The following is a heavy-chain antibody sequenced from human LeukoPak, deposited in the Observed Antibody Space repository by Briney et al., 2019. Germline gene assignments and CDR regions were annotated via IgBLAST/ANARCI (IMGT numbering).Heavy chain of an antibody. V-gene: IGHV4-59*01. CDR2: IFDSGST. J-gene: IGHJ4*02. CDR1: GGSISSYY. CDR3: TRDPRALSGYFDS. Sequence: PSETLSLTCTVSGGSISSYYWTWIRQPPGEGLEWIGYIFDSGSTNYNPSLKSRVTISVDTSKNQFSLQLRSVTAADTAVYFCTRDPRALSGYFDSWGQGTLVIVSS.